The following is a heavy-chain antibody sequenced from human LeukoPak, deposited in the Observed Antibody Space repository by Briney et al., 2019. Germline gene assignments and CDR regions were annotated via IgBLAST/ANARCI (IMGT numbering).Heavy chain of an antibody. CDR3: AELGITMIGGV. Sequence: GRSLRLSCVASGFTFSNYAIHWVRQAPGKGLEWVAVISYDGSDNYYADSVKGRFTISRDNAKNSLYLQMNSLRAEDTAVYYCAELGITMIGGVWGKGTTVTISS. J-gene: IGHJ6*04. V-gene: IGHV3-30*04. CDR1: GFTFSNYA. CDR2: ISYDGSDN. D-gene: IGHD3-10*02.